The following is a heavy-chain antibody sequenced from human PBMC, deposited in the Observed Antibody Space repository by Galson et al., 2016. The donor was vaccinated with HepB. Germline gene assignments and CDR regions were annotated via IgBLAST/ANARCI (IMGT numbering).Heavy chain of an antibody. Sequence: SLRLSCAASGFTVSSNYMNWVRQAPGKGLQWVSVIYSGGFTYYADSLKGRFTISRHNSKNTLYLQMNSLRAEDTAVYYCARGRWQLGRGQGTLVTVSS. CDR3: ARGRWQLG. CDR2: IYSGGFT. J-gene: IGHJ4*02. D-gene: IGHD6-13*01. CDR1: GFTVSSNY. V-gene: IGHV3-53*04.